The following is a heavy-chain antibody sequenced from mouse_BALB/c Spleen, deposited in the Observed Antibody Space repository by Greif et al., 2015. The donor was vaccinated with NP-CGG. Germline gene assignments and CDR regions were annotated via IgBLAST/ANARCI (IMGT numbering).Heavy chain of an antibody. CDR1: GFAFSSYD. V-gene: IGHV5-12-1*01. D-gene: IGHD2-3*01. Sequence: DVMLVESGGGLVEPGGSLKLSCAASGFAFSSYDMSWVRQTPEKRLEWVAYISSGGGSTYYPDTVKGRFTISRDNAKNTLYLQMSSLKSEDTAMYYCARYDDYYYYAMDYWGQGTSVTVSS. CDR2: ISSGGGST. J-gene: IGHJ4*01. CDR3: ARYDDYYYYAMDY.